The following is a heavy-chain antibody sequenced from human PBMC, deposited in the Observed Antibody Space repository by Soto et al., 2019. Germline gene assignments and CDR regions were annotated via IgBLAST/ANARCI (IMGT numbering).Heavy chain of an antibody. CDR3: ARMWCRGGTCKGDAFDI. CDR1: GFSVSNNY. CDR2: LYSGGGT. V-gene: IGHV3-66*01. Sequence: GGSLRLSCAASGFSVSNNYMSWVRQAPGKGPEWVSTLYSGGGTYHPDSVQGRFSVSRDNSKNTLYLQINSLRAEDTAVYYCARMWCRGGTCKGDAFDIWGQGTLVTV. J-gene: IGHJ3*02. D-gene: IGHD2-15*01.